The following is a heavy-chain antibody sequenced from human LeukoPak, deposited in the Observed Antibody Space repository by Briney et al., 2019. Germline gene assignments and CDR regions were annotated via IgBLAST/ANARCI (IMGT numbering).Heavy chain of an antibody. CDR3: ARSMVRGVIIVSWFDP. CDR1: GGTFSSYA. J-gene: IGHJ5*02. D-gene: IGHD3-10*01. V-gene: IGHV1-2*02. Sequence: GASVKVSCKASGGTFSSYAISWVRQAPGQGLEWMGWINPNSGGTNYAQKFQGRVTMTRDTSISTAYMELSRLRSDDTAVYYCARSMVRGVIIVSWFDPWGQGTLVTVSS. CDR2: INPNSGGT.